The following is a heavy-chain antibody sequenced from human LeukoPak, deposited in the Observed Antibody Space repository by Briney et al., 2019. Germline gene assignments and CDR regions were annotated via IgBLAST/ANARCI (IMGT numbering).Heavy chain of an antibody. Sequence: ASVKVSCKASGYTFTSYGISWVRQAPGQGLEWMGWISAYNGNTNYAQKLQGRVTMTTDTSTSTAYMELRSLRSDDTAVYYCVRVGYSSSWYTPYYYYYGMDVWGQGTTVTVSS. D-gene: IGHD6-13*01. CDR2: ISAYNGNT. CDR3: VRVGYSSSWYTPYYYYYGMDV. J-gene: IGHJ6*02. CDR1: GYTFTSYG. V-gene: IGHV1-18*01.